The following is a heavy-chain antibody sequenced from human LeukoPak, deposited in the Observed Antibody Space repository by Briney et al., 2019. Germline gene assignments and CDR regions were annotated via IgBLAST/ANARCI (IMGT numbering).Heavy chain of an antibody. D-gene: IGHD1-26*01. CDR3: ARLAGGSLDY. J-gene: IGHJ4*02. V-gene: IGHV4-39*01. CDR1: GRSISSSSYY. Sequence: SETLSLTCTVSGRSISSSSYYWGWIRQPPGKGLEWIGSIYYSGSTYYNPSLKSRVTISVDTSKNQFSLKLSSVTAADTAVYYCARLAGGSLDYWGQGTLVTVSS. CDR2: IYYSGST.